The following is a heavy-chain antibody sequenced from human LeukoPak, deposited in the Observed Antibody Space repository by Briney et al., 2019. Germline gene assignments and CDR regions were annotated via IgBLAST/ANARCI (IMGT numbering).Heavy chain of an antibody. V-gene: IGHV3-20*04. D-gene: IGHD1/OR15-1a*01. J-gene: IGHJ4*02. CDR3: ARDLTRTDN. CDR1: GFTFSHYA. Sequence: PGGSLRLSCAASGFTFSHYAMHWVRQAPGKGLEWVSGINWSGGRTGYGDSLKGRFTISRDNAKNTLYLQMNSLRAEDTALYYCARDLTRTDNWGQGTLVTVSS. CDR2: INWSGGRT.